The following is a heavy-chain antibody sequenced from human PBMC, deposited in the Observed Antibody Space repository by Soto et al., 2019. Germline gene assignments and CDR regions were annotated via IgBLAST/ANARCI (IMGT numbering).Heavy chain of an antibody. CDR1: GYTFSDYF. D-gene: IGHD2-21*01. V-gene: IGHV1-2*04. Sequence: QVQLVQSGAEVKKPGASVKVSCTTYGYTFSDYFLHWVRQAPGQGPEWMGFINPKRGGTEYAQKCQGWVTMTRDTSSSTVYMDLSGLTSDDTAIYYGARDSGIPGRYWYFGLWGRGTLVTVSS. CDR2: INPKRGGT. CDR3: ARDSGIPGRYWYFGL. J-gene: IGHJ2*01.